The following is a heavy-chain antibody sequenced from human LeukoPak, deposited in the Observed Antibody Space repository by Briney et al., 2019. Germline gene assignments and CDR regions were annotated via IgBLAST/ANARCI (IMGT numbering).Heavy chain of an antibody. CDR1: GFTFSSYW. J-gene: IGHJ6*02. D-gene: IGHD3-10*01. V-gene: IGHV3-7*02. CDR2: INQDGSEK. Sequence: GGSLRLSCAASGFTFSSYWMSWVRQAPGKGLQWVANINQDGSEKYYVDSVKGRFTISRDNAKNSLYLQMKSLRTEDTAVYYCAKHMYGFYYYGMDVWGQGTTVTVSS. CDR3: AKHMYGFYYYGMDV.